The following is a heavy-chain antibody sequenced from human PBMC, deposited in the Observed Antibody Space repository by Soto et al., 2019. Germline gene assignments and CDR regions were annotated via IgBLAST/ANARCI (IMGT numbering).Heavy chain of an antibody. CDR2: IYHSGST. CDR3: ARHRSRDYVQEYIQY. V-gene: IGHV4-30-2*03. J-gene: IGHJ1*01. CDR1: GGYIRSRGYP. Sequence: SQPHRLTNTVSGGYIRSRGYPWSWIRQPPGKGLEWIGYIYHSGSTYYNPSLKSRVTISVDTSKTQFSLKLSSVTAADTAVYYCARHRSRDYVQEYIQYWGLGTLVTVSS. D-gene: IGHD4-17*01.